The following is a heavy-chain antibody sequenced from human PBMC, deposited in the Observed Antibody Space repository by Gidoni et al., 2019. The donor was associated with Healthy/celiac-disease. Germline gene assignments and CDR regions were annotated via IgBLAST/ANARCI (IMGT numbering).Heavy chain of an antibody. Sequence: QVQLQQWGAGLLKPSETLSLTVPFYVWSCSGSYWSWIRQPPGKGLEWIGEINHSGSTNYNPSLKSRVTISVDTSKNQFSLKLSSVTAADTAVYYCARESGYDYVWGSYRSPLDYWGQGTLVTVSS. D-gene: IGHD3-16*02. J-gene: IGHJ4*02. CDR3: ARESGYDYVWGSYRSPLDY. CDR2: INHSGST. CDR1: VWSCSGSY. V-gene: IGHV4-34*01.